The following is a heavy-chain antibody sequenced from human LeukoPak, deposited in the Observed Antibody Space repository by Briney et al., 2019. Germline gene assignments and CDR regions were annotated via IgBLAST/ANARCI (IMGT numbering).Heavy chain of an antibody. CDR1: GFTFSSYA. Sequence: GGSLRLSCAASGFTFSSYAMNWIRQAPGKGLEWVAGISSGDRTFHAESVKGRFTISRDKSKDTLYLQMNSLRAEDTAVYYCAKDATASPYFHWFDNWGQGTQVIVSS. V-gene: IGHV3-23*01. CDR3: AKDATASPYFHWFDN. J-gene: IGHJ4*02. D-gene: IGHD3-9*01. CDR2: ISSGDRT.